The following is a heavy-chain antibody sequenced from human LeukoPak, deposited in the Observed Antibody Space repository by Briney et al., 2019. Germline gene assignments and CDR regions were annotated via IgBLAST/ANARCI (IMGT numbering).Heavy chain of an antibody. CDR1: GFDLSTYE. CDR3: ARGDPHADL. J-gene: IGHJ5*02. Sequence: GGSLRLSCAASGFDLSTYEMNWVRQAPGKGLEWIEDITISGHTKNYADSVKGRFTISRDNARTSLYLQMNSLRVEDTGVYYCARGDPHADLWGQGTLVTVSS. CDR2: ITISGHTK. V-gene: IGHV3-48*03.